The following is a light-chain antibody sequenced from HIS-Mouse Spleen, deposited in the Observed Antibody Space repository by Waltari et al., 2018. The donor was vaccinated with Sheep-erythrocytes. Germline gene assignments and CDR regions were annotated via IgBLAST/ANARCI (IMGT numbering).Light chain of an antibody. CDR1: QSVLYSSNNKNY. J-gene: IGKJ1*01. CDR2: WAS. CDR3: QQYYSTPPT. Sequence: DIVMTQSPDSLAVSLGERATINCKSSQSVLYSSNNKNYLAWYQQKPGQLPKLLIYWASTRESGVPDRFSGSGSGTDYSLTISSLKTEDVAVYYCQQYYSTPPTFGQGTKVEIK. V-gene: IGKV4-1*01.